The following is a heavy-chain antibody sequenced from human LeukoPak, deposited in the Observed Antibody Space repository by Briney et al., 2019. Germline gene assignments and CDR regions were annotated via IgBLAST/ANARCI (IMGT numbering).Heavy chain of an antibody. J-gene: IGHJ3*02. CDR2: IYYSGST. CDR3: ARVNRRIDAFDI. Sequence: SQTLSLTCTVSGGSISSGDYYWSWIRQPPGKGLEWIGYIYYSGSTYYNPSLKSRVTISVDTSENQFSLKLSSVTAADTAAYYCARVNRRIDAFDIWGQGTMVTVSS. D-gene: IGHD1-14*01. V-gene: IGHV4-30-4*01. CDR1: GGSISSGDYY.